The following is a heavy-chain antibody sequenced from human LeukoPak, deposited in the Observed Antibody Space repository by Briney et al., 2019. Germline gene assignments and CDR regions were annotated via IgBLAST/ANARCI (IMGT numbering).Heavy chain of an antibody. V-gene: IGHV3-30-3*01. Sequence: QPGRSLRLSCAASGFTFSSYAMHWVRQAPGKGLGWVAVISYDGSNKYYADSVKGRFTISRDNSKNTLYLQMNSLRAEDTAVYYCARDRGISSGWFDYWGQGTLVTVSS. CDR2: ISYDGSNK. CDR3: ARDRGISSGWFDY. CDR1: GFTFSSYA. J-gene: IGHJ4*02. D-gene: IGHD6-19*01.